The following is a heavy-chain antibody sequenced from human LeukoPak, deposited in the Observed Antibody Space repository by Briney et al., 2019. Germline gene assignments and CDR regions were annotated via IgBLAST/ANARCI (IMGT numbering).Heavy chain of an antibody. V-gene: IGHV3-30*04. CDR2: VPSDGSSK. CDR1: RFTFSSYA. Sequence: GGSLRLSCAASRFTFSSYAMHWVRQAPGRGLEWVAVVPSDGSSKYYTDSVKGRFTISRDNSRNTVYLQMDSLRGDDTAVYYCARDGASRGAPDEYWGQGTQVIVSS. J-gene: IGHJ4*02. CDR3: ARDGASRGAPDEY. D-gene: IGHD1-14*01.